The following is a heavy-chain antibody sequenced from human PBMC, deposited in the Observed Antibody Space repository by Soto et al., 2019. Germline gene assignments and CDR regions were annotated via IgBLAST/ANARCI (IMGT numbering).Heavy chain of an antibody. CDR3: ARVPPYSSSPYNWFDP. CDR1: GYTFTSYA. CDR2: INAGNGNT. D-gene: IGHD6-6*01. V-gene: IGHV1-3*01. Sequence: ASVKVSCKAXGYTFTSYAMHWVRQAPGQRLEWMGWINAGNGNTKYSQKFQGRVTITRDTSASTAYMELSSLRSEDTAVYYCARVPPYSSSPYNWFDPWGQGTLVTVSS. J-gene: IGHJ5*02.